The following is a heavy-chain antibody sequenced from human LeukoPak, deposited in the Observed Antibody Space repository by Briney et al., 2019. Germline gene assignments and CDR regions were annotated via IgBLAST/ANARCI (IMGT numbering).Heavy chain of an antibody. CDR3: ASPLTMIVDVEAFDI. CDR1: GFTFSSYS. D-gene: IGHD3-22*01. Sequence: GGSLRLSCAASGFTFSSYSMNWVRQAPGQGLEWVSSISSSSSYIYYADSVKGRFTISRDNAKNSLYLQMNSLRAEDTAVYYCASPLTMIVDVEAFDIWGQGTMVTVSS. CDR2: ISSSSSYI. V-gene: IGHV3-21*01. J-gene: IGHJ3*02.